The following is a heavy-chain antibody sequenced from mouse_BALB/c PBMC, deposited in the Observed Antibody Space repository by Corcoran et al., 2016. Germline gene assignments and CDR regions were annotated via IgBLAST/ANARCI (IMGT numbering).Heavy chain of an antibody. CDR2: INPYNDGT. CDR1: GYTFTSYV. J-gene: IGHJ4*01. CDR3: ASFITTVVAKAMDY. Sequence: EVQLQQSGPELVKPGASVKMSCKASGYTFTSYVMHWVKQKPGQGLEWIGYINPYNDGTKYNEKFKGKATLTSDKSSSTAYMELSSLTSEDSAVYYFASFITTVVAKAMDYWGQGTSVTVSS. V-gene: IGHV1S136*01. D-gene: IGHD1-1*01.